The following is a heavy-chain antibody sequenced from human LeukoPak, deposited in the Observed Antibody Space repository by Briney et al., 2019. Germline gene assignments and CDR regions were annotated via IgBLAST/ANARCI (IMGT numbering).Heavy chain of an antibody. CDR2: IYPGDSDT. D-gene: IGHD3-10*01. CDR3: ARHKFPDYYGSGSPYNWFDP. CDR1: GYSFSSYW. J-gene: IGHJ5*02. Sequence: GESLKISCKGSGYSFSSYWIGWVRQLPGKGLEWMGIIYPGDSDTRYSPSFQGQVTISADKSISTAYLQWSSLKASDTAMYYCARHKFPDYYGSGSPYNWFDPWGQGTLVTVSS. V-gene: IGHV5-51*01.